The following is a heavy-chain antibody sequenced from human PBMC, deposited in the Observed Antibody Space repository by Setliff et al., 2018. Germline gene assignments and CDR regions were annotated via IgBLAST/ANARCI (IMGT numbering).Heavy chain of an antibody. D-gene: IGHD4-17*01. CDR3: ASDGTHYGDYDMLY. CDR2: LIPILASP. Sequence: GASVKVSCKASGGSFSNYAIIWVRQAPGQGLEWMGGLIPILASPNYAPKFQHRVTITAEESTSTVYMELSSLTSADTAVYYCASDGTHYGDYDMLYWGHGTLVTVSS. V-gene: IGHV1-69*13. J-gene: IGHJ4*01. CDR1: GGSFSNYA.